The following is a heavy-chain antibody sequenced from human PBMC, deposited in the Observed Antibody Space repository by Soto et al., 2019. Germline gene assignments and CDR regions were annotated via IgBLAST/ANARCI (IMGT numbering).Heavy chain of an antibody. CDR3: ASTIGELGAFDI. J-gene: IGHJ3*02. Sequence: SETLSLTCTVSGGSISSYCWSWIRQPPGKGLEWIGYIYYSGSTNYNPSLKSRVTISVDTSKNQFSLKLSSVTAADTAVYYCASTIGELGAFDIWGQGTMVTVSS. CDR2: IYYSGST. V-gene: IGHV4-59*01. D-gene: IGHD3-10*01. CDR1: GGSISSYC.